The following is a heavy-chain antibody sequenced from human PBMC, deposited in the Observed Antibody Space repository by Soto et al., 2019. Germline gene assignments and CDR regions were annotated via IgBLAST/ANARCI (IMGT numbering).Heavy chain of an antibody. J-gene: IGHJ4*02. CDR2: IVVGSGNT. CDR1: GFTFTTLV. D-gene: IGHD1-1*01. Sequence: QMQLVQSGPEVKKPGTSVKVSCKASGFTFTTLVVLWVRQARGHPLEWIGWIVVGSGNTNYAQKYQERVTITRDMSTRTAYMELSSLRSEDTTVYYCATDSRGTYAHLGYWGQGTLVTVSS. V-gene: IGHV1-58*01. CDR3: ATDSRGTYAHLGY.